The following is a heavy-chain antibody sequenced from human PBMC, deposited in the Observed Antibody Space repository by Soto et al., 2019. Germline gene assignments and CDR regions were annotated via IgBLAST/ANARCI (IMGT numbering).Heavy chain of an antibody. V-gene: IGHV4-38-2*02. CDR3: ASEKVGTTFFDN. D-gene: IGHD1-1*01. Sequence: SETLSLTCSVSGFAISRGYYWSWVRQPPGKGLEWIGSIYPSVSSYHNPSLATRLRLSIDTSKNQFTLNLTSVTAADTALYFCASEKVGTTFFDNWGQGIQVTVSS. CDR2: IYPSVSS. J-gene: IGHJ4*02. CDR1: GFAISRGYY.